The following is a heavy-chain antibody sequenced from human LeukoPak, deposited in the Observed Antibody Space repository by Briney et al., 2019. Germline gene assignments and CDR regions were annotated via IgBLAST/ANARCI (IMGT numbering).Heavy chain of an antibody. CDR3: AHSLEDIVVVVAAEVYFDY. D-gene: IGHD2-15*01. Sequence: SGPTLVKPTQTLTLTCTFSGFSLGTSGVSVCWIRQPPGKALESLALIYWDDDKRYSPSLKSSLTITKDTSKNQVVLTMNNMDPVDTATYYCAHSLEDIVVVVAAEVYFDYWGQGTLVTVSS. CDR1: GFSLGTSGVS. CDR2: IYWDDDK. V-gene: IGHV2-5*02. J-gene: IGHJ4*02.